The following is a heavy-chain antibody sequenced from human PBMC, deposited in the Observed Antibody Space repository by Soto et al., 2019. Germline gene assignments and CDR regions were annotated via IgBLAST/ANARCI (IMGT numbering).Heavy chain of an antibody. CDR2: IKQDGSEK. CDR1: GFTFSSYW. V-gene: IGHV3-7*03. Sequence: GGSLRLSCTASGFTFSSYWMSWVRQAPGKGLEWVANIKQDGSEKYYVDSVKGRFTISRDNAKNSLYLQMNSLRAEDTAVYYCARSGDFWSGYPHYYYYGMDVWGQGTTVTVSS. CDR3: ARSGDFWSGYPHYYYYGMDV. D-gene: IGHD3-3*01. J-gene: IGHJ6*02.